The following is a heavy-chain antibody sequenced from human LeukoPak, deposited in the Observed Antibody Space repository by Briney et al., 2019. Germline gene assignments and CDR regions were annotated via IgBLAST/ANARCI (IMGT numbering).Heavy chain of an antibody. CDR1: GFTFSSYG. J-gene: IGHJ6*02. Sequence: GRSLRLSCAASGFTFSSYGMHWVRQAPGKGLEWVAVIWYDGSNKYYADSVKGRFTISRDNSKNTLYLQMNSLRAEDTAVYYCARDNVDTAMVPGEYGMDVWGQGTTVPVSS. D-gene: IGHD5-18*01. CDR3: ARDNVDTAMVPGEYGMDV. CDR2: IWYDGSNK. V-gene: IGHV3-33*01.